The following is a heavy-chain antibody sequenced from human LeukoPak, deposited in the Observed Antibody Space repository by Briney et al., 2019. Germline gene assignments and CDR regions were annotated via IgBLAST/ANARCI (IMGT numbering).Heavy chain of an antibody. CDR2: INPSGGST. J-gene: IGHJ5*02. CDR3: ARPASTIDSSGYYWNWFDP. Sequence: ASVKVSCKASGYTFTSYYMHWVRQAPGQGLEWMGIINPSGGSTSYARKFQGRVTMTRDTSTSTVYMELSSLRSEDTAVYYCARPASTIDSSGYYWNWFDPWGQGTLVTVSS. D-gene: IGHD3-22*01. CDR1: GYTFTSYY. V-gene: IGHV1-46*01.